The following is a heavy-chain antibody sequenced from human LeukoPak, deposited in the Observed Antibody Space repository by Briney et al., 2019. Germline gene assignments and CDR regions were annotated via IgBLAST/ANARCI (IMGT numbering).Heavy chain of an antibody. CDR2: IYHSGST. CDR3: ARVVLGVYGDFDI. CDR1: GGSFSGYY. J-gene: IGHJ3*02. D-gene: IGHD2-8*01. Sequence: SETLSPTCAVYGGSFSGYYWGWIRQPPGKGLEWIGSIYHSGSTYYNPSLKSRVTISVDTSKNQFSLKLSSVTAADTAVYYCARVVLGVYGDFDIWGQGTMVTVSS. V-gene: IGHV4-38-2*01.